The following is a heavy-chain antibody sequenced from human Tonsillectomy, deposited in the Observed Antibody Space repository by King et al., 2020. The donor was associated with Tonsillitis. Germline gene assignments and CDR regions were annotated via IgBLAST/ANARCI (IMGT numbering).Heavy chain of an antibody. CDR1: GDSVSSNSAA. CDR2: TYYRSNWYN. D-gene: IGHD6-19*01. Sequence: VQLQQSGPGLVKPSQTLSLTCAISGDSVSSNSAAWNWIRQSPSRGLECLGRTYYRSNWYNDYAVSVKSRITINPDTSKNQFSRPLNSVTPEDTAVYYCAREPIAVAAYSVLDYWGQGTLVTVSS. V-gene: IGHV6-1*01. CDR3: AREPIAVAAYSVLDY. J-gene: IGHJ4*02.